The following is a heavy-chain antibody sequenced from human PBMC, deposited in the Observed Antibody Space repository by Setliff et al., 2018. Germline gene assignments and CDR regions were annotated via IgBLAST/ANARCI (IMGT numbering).Heavy chain of an antibody. CDR1: GGSVGSDFSY. Sequence: SETLSLTCTVSGGSVGSDFSYWTWIRQPAGKGPEWIGQIYTTWSTNYYPSLRSRATISLDASKNQFSLSLTSVTAADTAVYYCARVTGFFYVDAWGKGTTVTVS. CDR3: ARVTGFFYVDA. CDR2: IYTTWST. J-gene: IGHJ6*03. V-gene: IGHV4-61*09.